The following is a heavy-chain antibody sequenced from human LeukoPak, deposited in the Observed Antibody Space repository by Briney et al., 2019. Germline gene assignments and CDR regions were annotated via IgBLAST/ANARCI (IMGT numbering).Heavy chain of an antibody. D-gene: IGHD3-22*01. CDR3: AVSPRSGYYGDY. CDR1: GFTFSSYS. CDR2: ISSSSSYI. Sequence: GGSLRLSCAASGFTFSSYSMNWVRQAPGKGLEWISSISSSSSYIYYADSVKGRFTISRDNAKNSLYLQMNSLRAEDTAVYYCAVSPRSGYYGDYWGQGTLVTVSS. V-gene: IGHV3-21*01. J-gene: IGHJ4*02.